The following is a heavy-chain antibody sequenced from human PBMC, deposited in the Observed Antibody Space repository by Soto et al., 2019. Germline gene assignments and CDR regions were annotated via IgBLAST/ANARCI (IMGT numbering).Heavy chain of an antibody. J-gene: IGHJ6*02. CDR1: GGTFSSYA. CDR3: ARDLYYGMDV. CDR2: IIPIFGTA. V-gene: IGHV1-69*13. Sequence: ASVKVSCKASGGTFSSYAISWVRQAPGQGLEWMGGIIPIFGTANYAQKFQGRVTITADESTSTAYMELSSLRSEDTAVYYCARDLYYGMDVWGQGTTVTVSS.